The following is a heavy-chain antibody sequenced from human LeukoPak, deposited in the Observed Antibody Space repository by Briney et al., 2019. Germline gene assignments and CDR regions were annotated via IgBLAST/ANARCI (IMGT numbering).Heavy chain of an antibody. V-gene: IGHV4-59*01. J-gene: IGHJ6*03. CDR2: IYYSGST. CDR1: GRSISSYY. CDR3: ARGDYYGSGSWDPYYYYYMDV. Sequence: SETLSLTWTVSGRSISSYYWSWIRQPPGKGLEWIGYIYYSGSTNYNPSLKGRVTISVDTSKNQFSLKLSSVTAADTAVYYCARGDYYGSGSWDPYYYYYMDVWGKGTTVTISS. D-gene: IGHD3-10*01.